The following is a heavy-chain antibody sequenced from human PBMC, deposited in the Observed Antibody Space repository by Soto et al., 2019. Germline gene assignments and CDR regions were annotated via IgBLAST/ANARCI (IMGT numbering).Heavy chain of an antibody. J-gene: IGHJ6*02. CDR2: IIPIFGTA. Sequence: SVKVSCKASGGTCSSYAISLVRQAPGQGLEWMGGIIPIFGTANYAQKFQGRVTITADKSTSTAYMELSSLRSEDTAVYYCARDRGSGWYPGDYYYGMDVWGQGTTVTVSS. V-gene: IGHV1-69*06. CDR3: ARDRGSGWYPGDYYYGMDV. CDR1: GGTCSSYA. D-gene: IGHD6-19*01.